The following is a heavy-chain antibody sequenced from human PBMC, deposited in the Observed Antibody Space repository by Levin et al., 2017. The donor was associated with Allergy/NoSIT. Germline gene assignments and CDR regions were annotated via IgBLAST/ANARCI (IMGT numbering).Heavy chain of an antibody. CDR2: IIPIFGTA. Sequence: RASVKVSCKASGGTFSSYAISWVRQAPGQGLEWMGGIIPIFGTANYAQKFQGRVTITADESTSTAYMELSSLRSEDTAVYYCAREKQVVAATIDAFDIWGQGTMVTVSS. V-gene: IGHV1-69*13. CDR1: GGTFSSYA. J-gene: IGHJ3*02. CDR3: AREKQVVAATIDAFDI. D-gene: IGHD2-15*01.